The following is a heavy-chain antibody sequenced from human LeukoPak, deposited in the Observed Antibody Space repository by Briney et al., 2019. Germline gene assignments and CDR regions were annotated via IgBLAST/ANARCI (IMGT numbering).Heavy chain of an antibody. CDR2: INPNSGGT. CDR1: GYTFTGYY. D-gene: IGHD3-22*01. V-gene: IGHV1-2*06. Sequence: ASVKVSCKASGYTFTGYYMHWVRQAPGQGLEWMGRINPNSGGTNYAQEFQGRVTMTRDTSISTAYMELSRLRSDDTAVYYCARPDDSSGYYGYWGQGTLVTVSS. CDR3: ARPDDSSGYYGY. J-gene: IGHJ4*02.